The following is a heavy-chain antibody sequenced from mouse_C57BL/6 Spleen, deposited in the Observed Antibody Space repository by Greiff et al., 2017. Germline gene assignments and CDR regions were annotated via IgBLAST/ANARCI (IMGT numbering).Heavy chain of an antibody. V-gene: IGHV6-6*01. CDR1: GFTFSDAW. CDR3: TRRRSSLYYYAMDY. Sequence: EVQGVESGGGLVQPGGSMKLSCAASGFTFSDAWMDWVRQSPEKGLEWVAEIRNKANNHATYYAESVKGRFTISRDDSKSSVYLQMNSLRSEDTGIYYCTRRRSSLYYYAMDYWGQGTSVTVSS. CDR2: IRNKANNHAT. D-gene: IGHD1-1*01. J-gene: IGHJ4*01.